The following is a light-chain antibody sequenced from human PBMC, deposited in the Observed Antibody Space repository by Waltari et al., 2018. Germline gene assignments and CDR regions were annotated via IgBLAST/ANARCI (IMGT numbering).Light chain of an antibody. V-gene: IGKV1-8*01. CDR3: QQYYTYPLT. CDR1: QGINSN. J-gene: IGKJ4*01. Sequence: AIRMTQSPSSLSASTGDRVTITCRASQGINSNLAWYQQKPGKAPKLLIHAASTLQSGVPSRFNGSGSGTDFTLTISCLQSEDFATYYCQQYYTYPLTFGGGTNVEIK. CDR2: AAS.